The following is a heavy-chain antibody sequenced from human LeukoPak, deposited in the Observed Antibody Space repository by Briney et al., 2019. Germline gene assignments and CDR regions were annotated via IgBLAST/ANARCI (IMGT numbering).Heavy chain of an antibody. Sequence: PGGSLRLSCAASGFTFDDYAMPWVRQAPGKGLEWVSGISWNSGSIGYADSVEGRFTISRDNAKNSLYLQMNSLRAEDTALYYCAKALPRGQWELSSDFDYWGQGTLVTVSS. CDR2: ISWNSGSI. CDR1: GFTFDDYA. CDR3: AKALPRGQWELSSDFDY. D-gene: IGHD1-26*01. J-gene: IGHJ4*02. V-gene: IGHV3-9*01.